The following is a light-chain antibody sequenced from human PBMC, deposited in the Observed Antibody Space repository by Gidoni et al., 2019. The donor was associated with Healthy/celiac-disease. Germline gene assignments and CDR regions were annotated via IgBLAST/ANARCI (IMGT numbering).Light chain of an antibody. CDR1: QSISSY. V-gene: IGKV1-39*01. J-gene: IGKJ2*01. Sequence: IQLTHSPSSLSASVGDRVTITGRPSQSISSYLNWYQQKQGKAPKLLIYAASSVQSGVPSRFSGSGSGTDFTLTISSLQTEDFATYYCQQSYSTPYTFGQGTKLEIK. CDR2: AAS. CDR3: QQSYSTPYT.